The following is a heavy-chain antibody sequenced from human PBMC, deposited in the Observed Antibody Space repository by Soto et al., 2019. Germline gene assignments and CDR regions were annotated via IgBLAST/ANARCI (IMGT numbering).Heavy chain of an antibody. V-gene: IGHV4-4*02. CDR1: GGSFTSNNW. J-gene: IGHJ4*02. CDR2: FYRTGST. D-gene: IGHD1-7*01. Sequence: SETLSLTCAVSGGSFTSNNWWTWARQPPRQGLEWIGEFYRTGSTNYNPSLKSRVTISLDKSENQFSLKVPSLTAADTAVYYCASRDPGTSVDYWGQGTLVTVSS. CDR3: ASRDPGTSVDY.